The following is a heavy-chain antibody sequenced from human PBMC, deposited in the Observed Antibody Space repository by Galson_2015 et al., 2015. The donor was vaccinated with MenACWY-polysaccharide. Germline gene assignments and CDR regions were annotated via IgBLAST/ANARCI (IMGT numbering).Heavy chain of an antibody. CDR1: GYTFTGYY. CDR2: INPNSGGT. CDR3: ARDSRAFFDYYYYGMDV. D-gene: IGHD3-3*01. J-gene: IGHJ6*02. Sequence: SVKVSCKASGYTFTGYYMHWVRQAPGQGLEWMGWINPNSGGTNYAQKFQGRVTMTRDASISTAYMELSRLRSDDTAVYYCARDSRAFFDYYYYGMDVWGQGTTVTVSS. V-gene: IGHV1-2*02.